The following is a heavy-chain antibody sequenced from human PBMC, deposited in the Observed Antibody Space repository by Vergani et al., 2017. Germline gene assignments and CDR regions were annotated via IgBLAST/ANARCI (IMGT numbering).Heavy chain of an antibody. Sequence: EVQLLESGGGLVQPGGSLRLSCAASGFTFSSYAMSWVRQAPGKGLEWVSAISGSGGSIYYADSVKGRFTISRDNAKNSLYLQMNSLRAEDTAVYYCARDPPVVPAAMFDYWGQGTLVTVSS. J-gene: IGHJ4*02. D-gene: IGHD2-2*01. V-gene: IGHV3-23*01. CDR1: GFTFSSYA. CDR2: ISGSGGSI. CDR3: ARDPPVVPAAMFDY.